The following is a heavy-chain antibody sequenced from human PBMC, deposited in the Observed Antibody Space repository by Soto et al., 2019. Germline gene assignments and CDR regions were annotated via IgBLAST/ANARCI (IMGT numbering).Heavy chain of an antibody. CDR3: AKDLGGGDPTFDY. CDR2: ISYDGSNK. CDR1: GFTFSSYG. Sequence: GGSLRLSCAASGFTFSSYGMHWVRQAPGKGLEWVAVISYDGSNKYYADSVKGRFTISRDNSKNTLYLQMNSLRAEDTAVYYCAKDLGGGDPTFDYWGQGTLVTVSS. D-gene: IGHD2-21*02. J-gene: IGHJ4*02. V-gene: IGHV3-30*18.